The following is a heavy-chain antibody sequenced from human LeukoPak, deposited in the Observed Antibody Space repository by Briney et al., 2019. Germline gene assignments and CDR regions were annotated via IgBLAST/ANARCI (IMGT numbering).Heavy chain of an antibody. J-gene: IGHJ4*02. CDR1: GYSFPTYW. V-gene: IGHV5-51*01. D-gene: IGHD6-13*01. CDR2: IYPGDSDT. Sequence: GESLKISCKGSGYSFPTYWIAWVRQMPGKGLEWMGIIYPGDSDTRYSPSFQGQVTISADKSISTAYLQWSSLKASDTAMYYCARSIAAAGSGGYYFDYWGQGTLVTVSS. CDR3: ARSIAAAGSGGYYFDY.